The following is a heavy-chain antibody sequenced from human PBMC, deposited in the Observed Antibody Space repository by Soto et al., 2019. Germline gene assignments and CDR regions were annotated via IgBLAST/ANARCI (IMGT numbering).Heavy chain of an antibody. V-gene: IGHV2-5*02. CDR1: GFSLTTSGVG. J-gene: IGHJ5*02. Sequence: QITLKESGPTLVKPTQTLTLTCTFSGFSLTTSGVGVGWIPQSPGKALEWLAAIYCDDDKRYSPYPTSRLPITKDTSKNQVVLTMTTMDPVDTATYYCTHRRPFSSYCDGGWFDPWGQGTLVTVSS. D-gene: IGHD2-15*01. CDR3: THRRPFSSYCDGGWFDP. CDR2: IYCDDDK.